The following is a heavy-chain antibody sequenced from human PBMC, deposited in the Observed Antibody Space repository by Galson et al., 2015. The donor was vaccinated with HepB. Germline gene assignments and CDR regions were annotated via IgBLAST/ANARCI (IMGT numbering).Heavy chain of an antibody. CDR1: GFTFSDYY. Sequence: SLRLSCAASGFTFSDYYMSWIRQAPGKGLEWVSYISGGSTTIYYADSVKGRLTISKDNAKNSLYLQMNSLRAEDTAVYYCARGGTSRFDYWGQGTLVTVSS. J-gene: IGHJ4*02. CDR2: ISGGSTTI. V-gene: IGHV3-11*01. CDR3: ARGGTSRFDY. D-gene: IGHD2-2*01.